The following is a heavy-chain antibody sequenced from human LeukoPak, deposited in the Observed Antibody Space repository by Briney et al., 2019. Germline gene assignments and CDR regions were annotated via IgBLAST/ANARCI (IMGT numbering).Heavy chain of an antibody. CDR2: ITYDGSNK. CDR1: GFTFSSYA. Sequence: PGGSLRLSCAASGFTFSSYAMHWVRQAPGKGLEWVAVITYDGSNKYYADSVKGRFTISRDNSKNTLYLQMNSLRAEDTAVYYCARDKTAKADYWGQGTLVTVSS. V-gene: IGHV3-30-3*01. J-gene: IGHJ4*02. CDR3: ARDKTAKADY.